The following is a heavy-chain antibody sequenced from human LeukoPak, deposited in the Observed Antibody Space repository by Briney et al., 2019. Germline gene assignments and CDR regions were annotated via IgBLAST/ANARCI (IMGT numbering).Heavy chain of an antibody. Sequence: PGGSLRLSCAASGFTFSSYAMSWDRQAPGKGLEWVSAISGSGGSTYYADSVKGRFTISRDNSKNTLYLQMNSLRAEDTAVYYCAKNNRYCSSTSCYPVHYFDYWGQGTLVTVSS. CDR2: ISGSGGST. CDR1: GFTFSSYA. J-gene: IGHJ4*02. CDR3: AKNNRYCSSTSCYPVHYFDY. D-gene: IGHD2-2*01. V-gene: IGHV3-23*01.